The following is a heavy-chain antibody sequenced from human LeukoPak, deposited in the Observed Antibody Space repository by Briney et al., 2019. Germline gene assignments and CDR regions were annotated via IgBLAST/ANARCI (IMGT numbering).Heavy chain of an antibody. CDR1: GDSISSSGYY. CDR2: IYYSGST. Sequence: TSQTLSLTCTVSGDSISSSGYYWTWIRQPPGKGLGWIGSIYYSGSTYYNPSLKSRVTISVDTSKNQFSLKLSSVTAADTAVYYCARGRALTMVRATGYFDYWGQGTLVTVSS. V-gene: IGHV4-39*07. CDR3: ARGRALTMVRATGYFDY. J-gene: IGHJ4*02. D-gene: IGHD3-10*01.